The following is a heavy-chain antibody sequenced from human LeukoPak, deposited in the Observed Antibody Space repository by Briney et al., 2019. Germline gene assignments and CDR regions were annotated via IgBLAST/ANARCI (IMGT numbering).Heavy chain of an antibody. CDR3: AKGEGTVGATPDY. Sequence: GGSLRLSCAAAGFTFKNYGMHWVRQAPGKGLEWVTFIHSDGTTKYYSDSVKDRYSISRDNSKNTLYLQMNSLRVEDTAVYYCAKGEGTVGATPDYWGQGILVTVSS. J-gene: IGHJ4*02. D-gene: IGHD1-26*01. CDR2: IHSDGTTK. CDR1: GFTFKNYG. V-gene: IGHV3-30*02.